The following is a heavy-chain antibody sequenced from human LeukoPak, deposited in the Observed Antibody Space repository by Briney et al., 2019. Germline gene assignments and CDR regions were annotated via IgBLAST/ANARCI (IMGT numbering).Heavy chain of an antibody. CDR3: AKESGNYDILTGYSTSDFDY. CDR1: GFTFSSYA. CDR2: ISGSGGST. J-gene: IGHJ4*02. V-gene: IGHV3-23*01. Sequence: GGSLRLSCAASGFTFSSYAMSWVRQALGKGLEWVSAISGSGGSTYYADSVKGRFTISRDNSKNTLYLQMNSLRAEDTAVYYCAKESGNYDILTGYSTSDFDYWGQGTLVTVSS. D-gene: IGHD3-9*01.